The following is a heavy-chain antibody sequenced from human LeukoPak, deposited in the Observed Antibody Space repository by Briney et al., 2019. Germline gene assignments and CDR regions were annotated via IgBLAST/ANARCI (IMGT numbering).Heavy chain of an antibody. CDR1: GGSFSGYY. Sequence: SETLSLTCAVYGGSFSGYYWSWIRQPPGKGLEWSGEINHSGSTNYNPSLKSRVTISVDTSKNQFSLKLSSVTAADTAVYYCAREYGGNRGDAFDIWGQGTMVTVSS. CDR3: AREYGGNRGDAFDI. V-gene: IGHV4-34*01. J-gene: IGHJ3*02. CDR2: INHSGST. D-gene: IGHD4/OR15-4a*01.